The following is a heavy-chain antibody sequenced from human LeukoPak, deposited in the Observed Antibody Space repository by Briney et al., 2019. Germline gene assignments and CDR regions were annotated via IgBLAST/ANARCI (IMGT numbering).Heavy chain of an antibody. Sequence: PGGSLRLSCAASGFTFSSYAMHWVRQAPGKGLEWVAVISYDGSNKYYADSVKGRFTISRDNSKSTLYLQMNSLRAEDTAVYYCARDRQQLGIFDYWGQGTLVTVSS. CDR3: ARDRQQLGIFDY. J-gene: IGHJ4*02. D-gene: IGHD6-13*01. CDR1: GFTFSSYA. CDR2: ISYDGSNK. V-gene: IGHV3-30*04.